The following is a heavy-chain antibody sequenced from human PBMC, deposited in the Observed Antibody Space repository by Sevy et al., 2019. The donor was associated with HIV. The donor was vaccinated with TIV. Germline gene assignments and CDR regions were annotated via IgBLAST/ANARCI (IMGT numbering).Heavy chain of an antibody. CDR3: ARGYGRWLQLQGFDY. CDR1: GFTFSSYE. CDR2: ISSSGSTI. D-gene: IGHD5-12*01. Sequence: GGSLRLSCAAAGFTFSSYEMNWVRQAPGKGLEWVSSISSSGSTIYYADSVKGRFTISRDNAKNSLYLQMNSLRAEDTAVYYCARGYGRWLQLQGFDYWGQGTLVTVSS. J-gene: IGHJ4*02. V-gene: IGHV3-48*03.